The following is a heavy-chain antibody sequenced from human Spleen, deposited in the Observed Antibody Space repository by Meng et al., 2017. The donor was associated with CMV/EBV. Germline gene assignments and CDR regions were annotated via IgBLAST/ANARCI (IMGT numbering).Heavy chain of an antibody. D-gene: IGHD3-3*01. V-gene: IGHV3-7*01. CDR3: ARDVNIGVVTRGC. CDR1: GFSFSSYW. J-gene: IGHJ4*02. Sequence: GESLKIYCAVSGFSFSSYWMSWVRQAPGKGLELVANIKQDGSEKYYVDSVKDRFTIFRDNAKNFLYLQMYNLRAEDTAVYYCARDVNIGVVTRGCWGQGTLVTVSS. CDR2: IKQDGSEK.